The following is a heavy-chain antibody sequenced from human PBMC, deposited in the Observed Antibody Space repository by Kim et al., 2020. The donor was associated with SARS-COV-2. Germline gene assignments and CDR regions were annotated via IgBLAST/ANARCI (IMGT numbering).Heavy chain of an antibody. CDR1: GFTFHNYA. CDR3: ATELVQLMLSRDYY. Sequence: GGSLRLSCAASGFTFHNYAIHWVRQAPGKGLEWVSDISDEGSNKYYADSVKGRFTISRDNAKDTLFLHMNSLRVEDTAVYHCATELVQLMLSRDYY. V-gene: IGHV3-30-3*01. J-gene: IGHJ6*03. CDR2: ISDEGSNK. D-gene: IGHD3-16*02.